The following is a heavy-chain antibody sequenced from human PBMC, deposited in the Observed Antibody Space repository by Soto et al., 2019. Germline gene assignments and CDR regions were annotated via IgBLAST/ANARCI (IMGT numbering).Heavy chain of an antibody. V-gene: IGHV4-30-4*01. J-gene: IGHJ5*02. CDR3: ARLATTVTRAFDP. CDR1: GGSISSGDYY. D-gene: IGHD4-17*01. Sequence: QVQLQESGPGLVKPSQTLSLTCTVSGGSISSGDYYGSWIRQPPGKGLEWIGYIYYSGSTYYNPSLKSRVTISVDTSKNQFSLKLSSVTAADTAVYYCARLATTVTRAFDPWGQGTLVTVSS. CDR2: IYYSGST.